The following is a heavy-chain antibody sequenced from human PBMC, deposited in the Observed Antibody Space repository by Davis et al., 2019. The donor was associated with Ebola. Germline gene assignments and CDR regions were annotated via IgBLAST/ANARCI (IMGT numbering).Heavy chain of an antibody. CDR2: IKQDGSEK. CDR3: ARETGGDYYFDY. V-gene: IGHV3-7*01. Sequence: GESLKISCAASGFTFSSYWMSWVRQAPGKGLEWVANIKQDGSEKYYVDSVKGRFTISRDNAKNSLYLQMNSLRAEDTAVYYCARETGGDYYFDYWGQGTLVTVSS. CDR1: GFTFSSYW. D-gene: IGHD4-17*01. J-gene: IGHJ4*02.